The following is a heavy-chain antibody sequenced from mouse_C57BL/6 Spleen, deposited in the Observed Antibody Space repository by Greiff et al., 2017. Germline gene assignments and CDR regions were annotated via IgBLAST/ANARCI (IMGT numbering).Heavy chain of an antibody. J-gene: IGHJ2*01. D-gene: IGHD2-2*01. CDR3: ERPAYGYGVDY. CDR1: GFTFSDYG. V-gene: IGHV5-17*01. Sequence: EVKLVESGGGLVKPGGSLKLSCAASGFTFSDYGMHWVRQAPEKGLEWVAYISSGSSTLYYAATVQGRFTISRDNAKNTLFLQMTRLRSEDTAIYDCERPAYGYGVDYWGQGTTLTVSS. CDR2: ISSGSSTL.